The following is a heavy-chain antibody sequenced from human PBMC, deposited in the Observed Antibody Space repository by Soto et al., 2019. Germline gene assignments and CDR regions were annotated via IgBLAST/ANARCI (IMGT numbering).Heavy chain of an antibody. CDR1: GGSISSGGYY. V-gene: IGHV4-31*03. Sequence: NPSDTLSLTCTVSGGSISSGGYYWSWIRQHPGKGLEWIGYIYYSGSTYYNPSLKSRVTISADTSKNQFSLKLSSVTAADTAVYYCARKNYYDSSGYPYFDIWGQGTMVTVSS. D-gene: IGHD3-22*01. J-gene: IGHJ3*02. CDR3: ARKNYYDSSGYPYFDI. CDR2: IYYSGST.